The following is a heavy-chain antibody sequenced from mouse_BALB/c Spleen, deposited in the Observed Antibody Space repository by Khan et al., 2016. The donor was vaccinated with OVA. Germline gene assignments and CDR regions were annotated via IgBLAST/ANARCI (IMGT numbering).Heavy chain of an antibody. V-gene: IGHV1-7*01. J-gene: IGHJ3*01. D-gene: IGHD2-1*01. Sequence: QVHVKQSGAELAKPGASVKMSCKASGYTFIAYWVHWVKQRPGQGLEWIGYLDPSTDYTEYNQRFKDKATLTTDKSSSTAYMQLSSLTSEDSAVYYCARRGLDGIFAYWGQGTLVTVSA. CDR1: GYTFIAYW. CDR2: LDPSTDYT. CDR3: ARRGLDGIFAY.